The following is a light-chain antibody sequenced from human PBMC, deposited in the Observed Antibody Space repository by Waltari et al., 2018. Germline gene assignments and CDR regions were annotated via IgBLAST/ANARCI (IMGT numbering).Light chain of an antibody. CDR1: SSDVGAYNY. Sequence: QSALTQPRSVSGSPGQSVTISCTGTSSDVGAYNYVSWYQQHPGKAPKLMIYEVSKRPSGVPDRFSGSKSGNTASLTISGLRAEDEADYYCCSYAGSYTSLFGGGTKLTVL. J-gene: IGLJ2*01. CDR3: CSYAGSYTSL. CDR2: EVS. V-gene: IGLV2-11*01.